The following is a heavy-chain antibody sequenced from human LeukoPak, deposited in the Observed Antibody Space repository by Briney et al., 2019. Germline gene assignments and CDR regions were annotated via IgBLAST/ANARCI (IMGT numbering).Heavy chain of an antibody. CDR1: GFTFSSYS. CDR3: TRKGSQWDFLVDY. J-gene: IGHJ4*02. D-gene: IGHD2/OR15-2a*01. V-gene: IGHV3-21*01. Sequence: PGGSLRLSCAASGFTFSSYSMNWVRQAPGKGLEWVSFISSSSSYIYYADSVKGRFTISGDNAKNSLYLQMDSLTAEDTAVYYCTRKGSQWDFLVDYWGQGTRVAVSP. CDR2: ISSSSSYI.